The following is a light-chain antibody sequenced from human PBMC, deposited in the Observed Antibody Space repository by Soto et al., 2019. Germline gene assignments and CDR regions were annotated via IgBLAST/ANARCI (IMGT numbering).Light chain of an antibody. CDR1: QSVGNS. Sequence: DIQMTQSPSTLSASVGDRVSITCRASQSVGNSLAWYQQRPGKAPKLLIFDASTLESGVPSKFSGSGSDTEFTFTISSLQPDDSATYYCQQYNSYSRTFGQGTKVEIK. CDR2: DAS. V-gene: IGKV1-5*01. J-gene: IGKJ1*01. CDR3: QQYNSYSRT.